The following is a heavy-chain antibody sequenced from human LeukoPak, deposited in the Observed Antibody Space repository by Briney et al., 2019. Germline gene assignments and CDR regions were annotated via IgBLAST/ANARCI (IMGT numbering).Heavy chain of an antibody. CDR2: IYYSGST. CDR1: GFIVSSNY. D-gene: IGHD5-18*01. CDR3: ARVRGDTAMAPMDV. Sequence: PGGSLRLSCAASGFIVSSNYMTWVRQAPGKGLEWIGSIYYSGSTYYNPSLRSRVTISVDTSKNQFSLKLSSVTAADTAVYYCARVRGDTAMAPMDVWGKGTTVTVSS. J-gene: IGHJ6*03. V-gene: IGHV4-39*07.